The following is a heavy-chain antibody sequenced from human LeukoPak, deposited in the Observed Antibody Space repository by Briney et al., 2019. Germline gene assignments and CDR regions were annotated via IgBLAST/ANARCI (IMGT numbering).Heavy chain of an antibody. D-gene: IGHD3-22*01. V-gene: IGHV1-69*04. Sequence: SVKVSCKASGGTFSSYAISWVRQAPGQGLEWMGRIIPILGIANYAQNFQGRVTMTEDTSTDTAYMELSSLRSEDTAVYYCATESGNYNSSGYHAYFDFGGQGALVPVSS. CDR2: IIPILGIA. CDR3: ATESGNYNSSGYHAYFDF. CDR1: GGTFSSYA. J-gene: IGHJ4*02.